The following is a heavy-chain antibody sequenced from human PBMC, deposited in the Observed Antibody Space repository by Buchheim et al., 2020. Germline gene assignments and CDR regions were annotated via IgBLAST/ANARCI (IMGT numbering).Heavy chain of an antibody. V-gene: IGHV4-34*01. CDR3: ARGSITIFGVVIQGLSYGMDV. D-gene: IGHD3-3*01. CDR2: INHSGST. Sequence: QVQLQQWGAGLLKPSETLSLTCAVYGGSFSGYYWSWIRQPPGKGLEWIGEINHSGSTNYNPSLKSRVTISVDTSKHQFSLKLSSVTAADTAVYYCARGSITIFGVVIQGLSYGMDVWGQGTT. J-gene: IGHJ6*02. CDR1: GGSFSGYY.